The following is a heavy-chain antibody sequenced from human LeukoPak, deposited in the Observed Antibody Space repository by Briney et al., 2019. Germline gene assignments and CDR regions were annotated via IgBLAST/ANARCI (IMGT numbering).Heavy chain of an antibody. J-gene: IGHJ4*02. CDR1: GGSFSGYY. D-gene: IGHD5-18*01. CDR3: ARGYRAPQTFYSYHFFDY. CDR2: INHFGST. Sequence: SATLSLTCAVYGGSFSGYYWNWIRQPPGKGREWIGEINHFGSTNYNPSLKSRVTISGDTSKNQFSLKVNSVTAADTAVYYCARGYRAPQTFYSYHFFDYWGQGTLVTVSS. V-gene: IGHV4-34*01.